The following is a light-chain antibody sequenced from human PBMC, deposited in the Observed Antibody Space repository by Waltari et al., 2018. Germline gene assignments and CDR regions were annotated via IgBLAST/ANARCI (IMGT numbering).Light chain of an antibody. Sequence: QAVVTQEPSLTVSPGGTVTLTCGSSTGPVTSGHYAFWFQHKAGQAPRALIYDTSNRSSWTPARFSGSLLGGKAALTLSGAQPEDEAEYHCLLSYSLARLWVFGGGTRLTVL. CDR2: DTS. J-gene: IGLJ3*02. CDR1: TGPVTSGHY. V-gene: IGLV7-46*01. CDR3: LLSYSLARLWV.